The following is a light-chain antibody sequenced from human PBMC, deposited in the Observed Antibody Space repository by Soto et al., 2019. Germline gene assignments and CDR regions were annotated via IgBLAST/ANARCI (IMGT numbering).Light chain of an antibody. CDR1: QSVSSY. CDR2: DAS. J-gene: IGKJ4*01. CDR3: QQRSNWPLT. V-gene: IGKV3-11*01. Sequence: EIVLTQSPATLSLSPGERATLSCSASQSVSSYLAWYQQKPGQAPRLLIYDASNTATGVPARFSGSGSGTDFTLTIRSLEPEDFAVYYCQQRSNWPLTFGGGTKVEIK.